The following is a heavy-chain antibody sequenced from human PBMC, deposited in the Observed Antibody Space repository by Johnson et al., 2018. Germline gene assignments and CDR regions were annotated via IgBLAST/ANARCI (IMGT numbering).Heavy chain of an antibody. CDR2: INHSGST. Sequence: QVQLQQWGAGLLKPSETLSLTCAVYGGSFSGYYWSWIRQPPGKGLEWIGEINHSGSTNYNPSLKRRVTISVDTSKNQFSLKRSSVTAADTAVYYCARGAYVAYRRNNWFDPWGQGTLVTVSS. CDR3: ARGAYVAYRRNNWFDP. CDR1: GGSFSGYY. J-gene: IGHJ5*02. D-gene: IGHD3-16*01. V-gene: IGHV4-34*01.